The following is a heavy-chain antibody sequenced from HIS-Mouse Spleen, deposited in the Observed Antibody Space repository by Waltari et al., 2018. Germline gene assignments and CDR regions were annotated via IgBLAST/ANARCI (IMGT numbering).Heavy chain of an antibody. J-gene: IGHJ3*02. Sequence: QVQLVQSGAEVKKPGASVKVSCKASGYTFTGYYMHWVRQAPGQGLEWMGWIKPKNGGTNYAQKFQGRVTMTRDTSISTAYMELSRLRSDDTAVYYCAIKRRYYDSSGYYDAFDIWGQGTMVTVSS. CDR2: IKPKNGGT. V-gene: IGHV1-2*02. CDR3: AIKRRYYDSSGYYDAFDI. CDR1: GYTFTGYY. D-gene: IGHD3-22*01.